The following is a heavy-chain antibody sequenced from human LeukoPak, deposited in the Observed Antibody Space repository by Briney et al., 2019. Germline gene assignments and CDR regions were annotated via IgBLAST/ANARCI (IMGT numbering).Heavy chain of an antibody. CDR1: GFTFSDYY. CDR2: ISSSGTNI. Sequence: PGGSLRLSCAASGFTFSDYYMSWLRQAPGKGLEWVSYISSSGTNIYYADSVKGRFTISRDNAKNSLYLQMTSLRAEDTAVYYCARESYYYDSSGYYVYYFDYWGQGTLVTVSS. V-gene: IGHV3-11*01. D-gene: IGHD3-22*01. CDR3: ARESYYYDSSGYYVYYFDY. J-gene: IGHJ4*02.